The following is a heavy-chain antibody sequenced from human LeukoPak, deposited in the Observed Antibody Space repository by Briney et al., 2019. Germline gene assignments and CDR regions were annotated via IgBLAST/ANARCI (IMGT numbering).Heavy chain of an antibody. Sequence: PGGCVSLSCAASGFPFSTARMRSVRPARAKGLDCVGRVKSKTDGGITDYAAPVKGRFTISRDYSINTLYLEMNSLKTEDTAVYYCTTTTYYYDSSGYYRPGYWGQGTLVTVSS. CDR3: TTTTYYYDSSGYYRPGY. CDR1: GFPFSTAR. D-gene: IGHD3-22*01. CDR2: VKSKTDGGIT. J-gene: IGHJ4*02. V-gene: IGHV3-15*01.